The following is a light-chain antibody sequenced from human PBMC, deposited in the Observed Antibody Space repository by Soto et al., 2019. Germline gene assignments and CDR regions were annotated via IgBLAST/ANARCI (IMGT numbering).Light chain of an antibody. Sequence: DIPLTQSPSFLSASVGDRVTITCRASQGITNSLAWYQQKPGKAPNLLIYAASTLQGGVPSRFSGSGSGTDFTLTISSLQPEDVATYYCQQLTSNPLTFGGGTKVEIK. CDR1: QGITNS. CDR3: QQLTSNPLT. CDR2: AAS. V-gene: IGKV1-9*01. J-gene: IGKJ4*01.